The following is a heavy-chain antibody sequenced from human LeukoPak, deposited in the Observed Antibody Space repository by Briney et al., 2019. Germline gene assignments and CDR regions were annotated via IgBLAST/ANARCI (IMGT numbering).Heavy chain of an antibody. Sequence: GESLKISCKGPAYSFTNYWIGWVRQMPGKGLEWMGIIYPVDSDTRYSPSFQGQVTISADKSISTAYLQWSSLEASDTAMYYCARGHDSSAYYDYWGQGTLVTVSS. D-gene: IGHD3-22*01. CDR2: IYPVDSDT. V-gene: IGHV5-51*01. J-gene: IGHJ4*02. CDR3: ARGHDSSAYYDY. CDR1: AYSFTNYW.